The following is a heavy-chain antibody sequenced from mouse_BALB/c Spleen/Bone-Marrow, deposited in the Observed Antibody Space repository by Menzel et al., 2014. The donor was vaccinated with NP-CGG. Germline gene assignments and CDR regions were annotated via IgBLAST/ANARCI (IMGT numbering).Heavy chain of an antibody. CDR2: INSDGGST. V-gene: IGHV5-2*01. Sequence: EVQRAESGGGLVQPGESLKLSCESNEYEFPSHDMSWVRKTPEKRLELVAAINSDGGSTYYPDTMERRFIISRDNSKKTLYLQMSSLRSEDTAFYYCARHGDYYGSSLFAYWGQGTLVTVSA. CDR3: ARHGDYYGSSLFAY. D-gene: IGHD1-1*01. CDR1: EYEFPSHD. J-gene: IGHJ3*01.